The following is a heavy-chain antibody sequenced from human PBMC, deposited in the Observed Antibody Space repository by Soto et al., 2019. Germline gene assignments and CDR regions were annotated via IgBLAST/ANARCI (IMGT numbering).Heavy chain of an antibody. J-gene: IGHJ4*02. CDR2: IGPDGSST. CDR3: ARDKNWSYDY. V-gene: IGHV3-74*01. Sequence: LRLSCAASGLTFSSHWMHWVRQAPGKGLVWVSHIGPDGSSTRNADSVQGRFTISRDNARNTLYLQMNRMRDEDTAVYYCARDKNWSYDYWGQGILVTVSS. CDR1: GLTFSSHW. D-gene: IGHD1-1*01.